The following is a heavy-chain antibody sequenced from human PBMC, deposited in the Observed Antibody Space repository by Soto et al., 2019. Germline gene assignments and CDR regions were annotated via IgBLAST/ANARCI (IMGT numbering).Heavy chain of an antibody. D-gene: IGHD5-18*01. CDR2: IFPSGST. Sequence: QVKLQESGPGLVKPSETLSPTCTVSGVSISNYYWTWIRQPAGKGLEWIGRIFPSGSTNYNPSLRGRVTMSVDTSKNLFSLKLSSVTAADTALYYCASEGTAMKLHYWGQGTLVTVSS. CDR1: GVSISNYY. J-gene: IGHJ4*02. CDR3: ASEGTAMKLHY. V-gene: IGHV4-4*07.